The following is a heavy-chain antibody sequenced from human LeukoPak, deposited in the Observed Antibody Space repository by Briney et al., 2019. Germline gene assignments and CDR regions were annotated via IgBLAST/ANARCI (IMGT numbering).Heavy chain of an antibody. CDR2: ISWDGGST. J-gene: IGHJ4*02. Sequence: QTGGSLRLSCAASGFTFDDYAMHWVRQAPGKGLEWVSLISWDGGSTYYADSVKGRFTISRDNSNNSLYLQMNSLRAEDTALYYCAKDISWALGYCSSTSCYGIDYWGQGTLVTVSS. CDR3: AKDISWALGYCSSTSCYGIDY. CDR1: GFTFDDYA. V-gene: IGHV3-43D*03. D-gene: IGHD2-2*01.